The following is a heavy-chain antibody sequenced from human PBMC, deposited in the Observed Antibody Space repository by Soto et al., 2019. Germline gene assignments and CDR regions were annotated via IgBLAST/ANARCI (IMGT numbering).Heavy chain of an antibody. Sequence: GGSLRLSCAASGFTFSSYSMSWVRPAPGKGLEWVSAISGSGGSTYYADSVKGRFTISRDNSKNTLYLQMNSLRAEDTAVYYCAKMKQWLVTWFDPWGQGTLVTVSS. CDR3: AKMKQWLVTWFDP. J-gene: IGHJ5*02. CDR1: GFTFSSYS. V-gene: IGHV3-23*01. CDR2: ISGSGGST. D-gene: IGHD6-19*01.